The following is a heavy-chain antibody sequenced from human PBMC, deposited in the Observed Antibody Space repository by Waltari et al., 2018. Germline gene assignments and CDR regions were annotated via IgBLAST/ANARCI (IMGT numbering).Heavy chain of an antibody. CDR2: INTNSGGT. CDR3: ARDDYGDYVDY. D-gene: IGHD4-17*01. CDR1: GYTFTGYS. J-gene: IGHJ4*02. V-gene: IGHV1-2*06. Sequence: QVQLVQSGAEVKKPGASVKVSCKASGYTFTGYSMHWVRQAPGQGLEWMGRINTNSGGTNYAQKFQGRVTMTRDTSISTAYMELSRLRSDDTAVYYCARDDYGDYVDYWGQGTLVTVSS.